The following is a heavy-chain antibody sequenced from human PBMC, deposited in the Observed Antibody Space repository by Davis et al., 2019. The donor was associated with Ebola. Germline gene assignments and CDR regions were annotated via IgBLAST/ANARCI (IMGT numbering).Heavy chain of an antibody. Sequence: GGSLRLSCAASGFTFDDYAMHWVRQAPGKGLEWVSGISWNSGSIGYADSVKGRFTISRDNAKNSLYLQMNSLRAEDTAVYYCAKVARGVWGQGTLVTVSS. CDR2: ISWNSGSI. D-gene: IGHD3-10*01. CDR1: GFTFDDYA. CDR3: AKVARGV. V-gene: IGHV3-9*01. J-gene: IGHJ4*02.